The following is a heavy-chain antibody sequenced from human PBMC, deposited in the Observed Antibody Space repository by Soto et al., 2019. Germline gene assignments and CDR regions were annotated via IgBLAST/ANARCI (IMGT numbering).Heavy chain of an antibody. CDR2: IYYSGST. Sequence: QLQLQESGPGLVKPSETLSLTCTVSGGSISSGSYYWGWIRQPPGKGLEWIGSIYYSGSTSYNPSLKSRVSISVDTSRNQFSLNLRSVTATDTAVYFCARNYTSGWFDSWGQGTLVTVSS. J-gene: IGHJ5*01. D-gene: IGHD6-25*01. CDR3: ARNYTSGWFDS. CDR1: GGSISSGSYY. V-gene: IGHV4-39*01.